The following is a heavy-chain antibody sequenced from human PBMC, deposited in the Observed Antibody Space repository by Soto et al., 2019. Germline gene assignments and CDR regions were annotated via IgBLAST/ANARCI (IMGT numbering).Heavy chain of an antibody. CDR3: AHFIVATTFDY. J-gene: IGHJ4*02. D-gene: IGHD5-12*01. V-gene: IGHV2-5*02. CDR1: GFSLSTSGVG. CDR2: IYWDDDK. Sequence: QITLKESGPTLVKPTQTLTLTCTFSGFSLSTSGVGVGWIRQPPGKALEWLALIYWDDDKRYSPSLKSRLTXTXXTSTNQVVLKLTNMDPVATATYYCAHFIVATTFDYWGQGTLVTVSS.